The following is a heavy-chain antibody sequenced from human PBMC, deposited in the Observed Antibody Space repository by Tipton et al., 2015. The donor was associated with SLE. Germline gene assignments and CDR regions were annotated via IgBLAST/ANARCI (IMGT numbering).Heavy chain of an antibody. CDR3: ARETKEMATIYNWFDP. J-gene: IGHJ5*02. CDR2: IYTSGST. V-gene: IGHV4-4*08. Sequence: TLSLTCTVSGGSISSYYWSWIRQPPGKGLEWIGYIYTSGSTNYNPSLKSRVTISVDTSKNQFSLKLSSVTAADTAVYYCARETKEMATIYNWFDPWGQGTLVTVSS. D-gene: IGHD5-24*01. CDR1: GGSISSYY.